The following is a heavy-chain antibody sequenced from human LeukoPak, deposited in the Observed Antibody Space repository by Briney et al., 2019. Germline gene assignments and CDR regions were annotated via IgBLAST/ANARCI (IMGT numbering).Heavy chain of an antibody. CDR1: GYTFTSYD. J-gene: IGHJ5*02. V-gene: IGHV1-8*01. CDR2: MNPNSGNT. Sequence: ASVKVSCKASGYTFTSYDINWVRQATGQGLEWMGWMNPNSGNTGYAQKSQGRVAMTRNTSISTAYMELSSLRSEDTAVYYCARGWDSSGWYGFHWFDPWGQGTLVTVSS. CDR3: ARGWDSSGWYGFHWFDP. D-gene: IGHD6-19*01.